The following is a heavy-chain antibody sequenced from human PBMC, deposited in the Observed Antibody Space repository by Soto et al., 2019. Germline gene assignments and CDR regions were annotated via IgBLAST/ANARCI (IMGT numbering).Heavy chain of an antibody. CDR1: GITFSSYG. Sequence: GGSLRLSCAASGITFSSYGMHWVRQAPGKGLEWVAVISYDGSNKNYADSVRGRFTISRDNSKNTLYVQMNSLRPEETAVYYCAKAGSAYYYYYMDVWGKGTTVTVSS. CDR2: ISYDGSNK. J-gene: IGHJ6*03. D-gene: IGHD2-15*01. CDR3: AKAGSAYYYYYMDV. V-gene: IGHV3-30*18.